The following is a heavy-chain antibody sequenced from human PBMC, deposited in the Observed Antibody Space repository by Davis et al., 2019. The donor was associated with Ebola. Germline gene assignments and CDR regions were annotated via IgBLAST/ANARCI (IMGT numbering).Heavy chain of an antibody. CDR1: GGSVSSGGYY. Sequence: SETLSLTCTVSGGSVSSGGYYWTWIRQHPGRGLEWIGYIYYSGITYYNPSLKSRVTISVDTSKNQFSLKLSSVTAADTAVYYCARVSAVAGNDYWGQGTLVTVSS. J-gene: IGHJ4*02. D-gene: IGHD6-19*01. CDR3: ARVSAVAGNDY. CDR2: IYYSGIT. V-gene: IGHV4-61*08.